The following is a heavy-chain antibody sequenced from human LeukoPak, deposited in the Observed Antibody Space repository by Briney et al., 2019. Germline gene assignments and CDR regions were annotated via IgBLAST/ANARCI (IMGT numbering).Heavy chain of an antibody. CDR1: GFTFSDYY. D-gene: IGHD3-10*01. V-gene: IGHV3-11*01. CDR3: ARGHFGLDY. CDR2: TDRSGSTT. J-gene: IGHJ4*02. Sequence: GGSLRLSCAASGFTFSDYYMSWIRQAPGKGLEWVSYTDRSGSTTNYADSVKGRFTISRDNAKNSLYLQMHSLRAEDTALYYCARGHFGLDYWVQATLVTVSS.